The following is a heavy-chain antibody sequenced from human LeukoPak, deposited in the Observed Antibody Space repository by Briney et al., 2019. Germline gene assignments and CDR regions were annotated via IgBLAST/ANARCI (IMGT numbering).Heavy chain of an antibody. V-gene: IGHV4-4*07. CDR1: GGSISTYY. J-gene: IGHJ3*02. D-gene: IGHD1-1*01. CDR3: ARWITTQGTFDI. CDR2: IYTSGCT. Sequence: KPSETLSLTCTVSGGSISTYYWNWLRQPAGKGLEWIGRIYTSGCTNYNASLKSRVTLSLDTSKNQFSLKLTSVTAADTAVYYCARWITTQGTFDIWAQGTMVTVSS.